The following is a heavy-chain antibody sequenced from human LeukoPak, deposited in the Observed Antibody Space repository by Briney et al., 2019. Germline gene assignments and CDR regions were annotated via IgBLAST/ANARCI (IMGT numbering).Heavy chain of an antibody. V-gene: IGHV3-23*01. J-gene: IGHJ4*02. D-gene: IGHD4-17*01. CDR1: GFTFSSYA. CDR3: EKVYLFNDYEGGYFDY. Sequence: GGSLRLSCAASGFTFSSYAMSWVCQAPGKGQGWVSAISGSGGSTYYADSSKGRFTISRDNSKNTLYLQMNSLRAEDTAVYYCEKVYLFNDYEGGYFDYWGQGTMVTVSS. CDR2: ISGSGGST.